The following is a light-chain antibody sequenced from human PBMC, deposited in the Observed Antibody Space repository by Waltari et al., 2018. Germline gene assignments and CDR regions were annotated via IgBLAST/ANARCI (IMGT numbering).Light chain of an antibody. CDR1: RSVLYTSNNKNY. J-gene: IGKJ2*01. CDR3: QQYYTTPYT. Sequence: DIVMTQSPDSLAVSLGERATINCKSSRSVLYTSNNKNYLVWYQQKPGQTPKVLIYWASTRESGVPDRFSGSGSGTDFTLTISSLQAEDVAVYYCQQYYTTPYTFGQGTKLEIK. V-gene: IGKV4-1*01. CDR2: WAS.